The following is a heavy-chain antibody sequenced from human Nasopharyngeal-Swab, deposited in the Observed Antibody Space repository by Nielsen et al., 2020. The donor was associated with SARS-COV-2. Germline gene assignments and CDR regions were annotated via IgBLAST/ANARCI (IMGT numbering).Heavy chain of an antibody. D-gene: IGHD6-13*01. Sequence: ASVKVSCKASGYTFTSYAMNWVRQAPGQGLEGMGWINTNTGNQTYAQGFTGRFVFSLDTSVSTAYLQISSLKAEDTAVYYCARGGSSSWYSYYYYYMDVWGKGTTVTVSS. J-gene: IGHJ6*03. CDR2: INTNTGNQ. V-gene: IGHV7-4-1*02. CDR3: ARGGSSSWYSYYYYYMDV. CDR1: GYTFTSYA.